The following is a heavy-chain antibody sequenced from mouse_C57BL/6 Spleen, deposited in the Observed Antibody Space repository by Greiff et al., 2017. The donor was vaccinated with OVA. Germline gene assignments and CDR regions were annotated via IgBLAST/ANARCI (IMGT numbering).Heavy chain of an antibody. D-gene: IGHD2-4*01. V-gene: IGHV1-55*01. CDR2: IYPGSGST. J-gene: IGHJ3*01. Sequence: VQLQQPGAELVKPGASVKMSCKASGYTFTSYWITWVKQRPGQGLEWIGDIYPGSGSTNYNEKFKSKATLTVDTSSSTAYMQLSSLTSEDSAVYYCAGYDYDGTGFAYWGQGTLVTVSA. CDR1: GYTFTSYW. CDR3: AGYDYDGTGFAY.